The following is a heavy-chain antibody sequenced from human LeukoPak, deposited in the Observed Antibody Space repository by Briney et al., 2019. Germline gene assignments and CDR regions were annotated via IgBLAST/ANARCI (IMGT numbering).Heavy chain of an antibody. CDR3: ARDYCSGGSCHFDWYFDL. Sequence: SETLSLTCTVSGGSISSYYWSWIRQPPGKGLEWIGYIYYSGSTNYNPSLKSRVTISVDTSKNQFSLKLSSVTAADTAVYYRARDYCSGGSCHFDWYFDLWGRGTLVTVSS. J-gene: IGHJ2*01. CDR1: GGSISSYY. V-gene: IGHV4-59*01. CDR2: IYYSGST. D-gene: IGHD2-15*01.